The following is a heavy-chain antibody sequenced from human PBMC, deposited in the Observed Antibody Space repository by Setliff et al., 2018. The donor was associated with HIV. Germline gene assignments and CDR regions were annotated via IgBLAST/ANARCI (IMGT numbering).Heavy chain of an antibody. J-gene: IGHJ6*02. CDR2: IPHNGGT. Sequence: SETLSLTCAVSGYSIGSGSFWGWIRQPPGKGLEWIATIPHNGGTYYNPDPSLTGRVTISLDTSKNQFSLKLSSVTAADTTVYYCARGRLGFGEFSNYYGMDVWGQGTTVTVSS. CDR1: GYSIGSGSF. D-gene: IGHD3-10*01. V-gene: IGHV4-38-2*01. CDR3: ARGRLGFGEFSNYYGMDV.